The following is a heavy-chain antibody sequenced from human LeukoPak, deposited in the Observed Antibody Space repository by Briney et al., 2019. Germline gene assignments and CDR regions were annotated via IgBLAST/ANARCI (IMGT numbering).Heavy chain of an antibody. D-gene: IGHD3-9*01. CDR1: GFTYNNHW. CDR3: ARDARTFDWTGGYFDS. CDR2: IKRDGSET. J-gene: IGHJ4*03. Sequence: PGGSLSLSCAPSGFTYNNHWRIWVRQAPGKGLEWVANIKRDGSETHYVDSVKGRFTISRDNAKNSLYLQMNSLRAEDTAVYYCARDARTFDWTGGYFDSSGEGTLVTVSS. V-gene: IGHV3-7*04.